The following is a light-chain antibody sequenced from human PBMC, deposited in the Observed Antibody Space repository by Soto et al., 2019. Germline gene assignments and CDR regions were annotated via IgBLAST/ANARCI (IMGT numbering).Light chain of an antibody. V-gene: IGKV1-5*01. J-gene: IGKJ1*01. CDR2: DAS. Sequence: DIQMTQSPSTLSASVGDRVTITCRASQSISNRLAWYQQKPGKAPKVLIYDASSLEGGVPSRFSGSGSETEFTLTISGLQPGDSATYYCQQYNSYSPTFGQGTKVDIK. CDR3: QQYNSYSPT. CDR1: QSISNR.